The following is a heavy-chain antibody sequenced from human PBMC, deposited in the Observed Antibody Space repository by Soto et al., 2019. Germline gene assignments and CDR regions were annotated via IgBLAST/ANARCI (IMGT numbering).Heavy chain of an antibody. CDR2: ISGSGGST. V-gene: IGHV3-23*01. Sequence: PGVSLRLSCAASGFTFSSYAMSWVRQAPGKGLEWVSAISGSGGSTYYADSVKGRFTISRDNSKNTLYLQMNSLRAEDTAVYYCAKAKYQLLYSYYYYGMDVWGQGTTATVSS. J-gene: IGHJ6*02. D-gene: IGHD2-2*02. CDR1: GFTFSSYA. CDR3: AKAKYQLLYSYYYYGMDV.